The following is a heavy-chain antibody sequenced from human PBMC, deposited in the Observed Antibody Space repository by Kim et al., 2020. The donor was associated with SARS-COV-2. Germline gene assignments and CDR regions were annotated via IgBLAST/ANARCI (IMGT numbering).Heavy chain of an antibody. J-gene: IGHJ4*02. V-gene: IGHV5-10-1*01. CDR2: IDPRDSFT. CDR3: TSAAEYDN. CDR1: AYNFANYW. Sequence: GESLKISCKSSAYNFANYWITWVRQMPGKGLEWMGRIDPRDSFTTYSPDFQGHVSISADKSIRTAYLQWSSLKTSDTAVYFCTSAAEYDNWGXGTLVTVS. D-gene: IGHD6-25*01.